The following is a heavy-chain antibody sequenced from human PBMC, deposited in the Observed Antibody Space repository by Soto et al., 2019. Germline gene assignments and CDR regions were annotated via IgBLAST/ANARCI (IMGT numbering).Heavy chain of an antibody. D-gene: IGHD3-10*01. J-gene: IGHJ5*02. CDR3: AMGTGSSWFDL. CDR2: INSRNGDT. CDR1: GYTFSAHY. V-gene: IGHV1-2*02. Sequence: ASVKVSCKASGYTFSAHYIHWVRQAPGQGLQWMGWINSRNGDTKYARDFQGSVTLTRDTSINTAYMELRSQTSDDTAIYYCAMGTGSSWFDLWGQGTLVTVSS.